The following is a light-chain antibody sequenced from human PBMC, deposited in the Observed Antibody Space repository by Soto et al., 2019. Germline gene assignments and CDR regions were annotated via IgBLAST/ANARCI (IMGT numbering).Light chain of an antibody. Sequence: DIQMTQSPSSLSASVGDRVTITCRASQSISKYLNWYQQKPGQAPNLLIYAASTLKSGVPSRFSGSGSGTDFTLTISSLQPEDVAAYYCQQSYSTPPDIFGQGTKLEIK. CDR1: QSISKY. V-gene: IGKV1-39*01. CDR2: AAS. J-gene: IGKJ2*01. CDR3: QQSYSTPPDI.